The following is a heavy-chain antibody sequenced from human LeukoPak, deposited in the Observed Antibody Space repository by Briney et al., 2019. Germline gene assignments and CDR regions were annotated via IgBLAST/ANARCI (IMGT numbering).Heavy chain of an antibody. J-gene: IGHJ4*02. CDR1: GYTFTSYY. D-gene: IGHD6-19*01. V-gene: IGHV1-46*01. Sequence: ASVKVSCKASGYTFTSYYMHWMRQAPGQGLEWMGIINPSGGSTNYAQKFQGRVTMTRDTSTSTVYMELSSLRSEDTAVYYCARELLMAQWPDYWGQGTLVTVSS. CDR3: ARELLMAQWPDY. CDR2: INPSGGST.